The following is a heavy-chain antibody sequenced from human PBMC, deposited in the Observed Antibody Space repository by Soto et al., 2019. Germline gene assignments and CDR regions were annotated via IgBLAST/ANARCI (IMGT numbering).Heavy chain of an antibody. D-gene: IGHD2-8*01. CDR3: ARELFPCTNGVCYYFDY. CDR1: GGTFSSYA. CDR2: FIPIFGTA. Sequence: ASVKVSCKASGGTFSSYAISWVRQAPGQGLEWMGGFIPIFGTANYAQKFQGRVTITADESTSTAYMELSSLRSEDTAVYYCARELFPCTNGVCYYFDYWGQGTLVTVSS. V-gene: IGHV1-69*13. J-gene: IGHJ4*02.